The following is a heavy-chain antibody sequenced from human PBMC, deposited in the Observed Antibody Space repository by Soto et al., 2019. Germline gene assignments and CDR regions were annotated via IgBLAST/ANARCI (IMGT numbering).Heavy chain of an antibody. CDR2: IWYDGSNK. D-gene: IGHD3-10*01. V-gene: IGHV3-33*01. CDR3: ARDSEFMVRGASYYFDY. J-gene: IGHJ4*02. CDR1: GFTFSSYG. Sequence: QVQLVESGGGVVQPGRSLRLSCAASGFTFSSYGMHWVRQAPGKGLEWVAVIWYDGSNKYYADSVKGRFTISRDNSKNALYLQMNSLRAEDTAVYYCARDSEFMVRGASYYFDYWGQGTLVTVSS.